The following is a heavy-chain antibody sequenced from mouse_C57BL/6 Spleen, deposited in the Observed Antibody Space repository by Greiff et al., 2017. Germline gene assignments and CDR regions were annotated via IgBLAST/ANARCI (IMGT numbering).Heavy chain of an antibody. V-gene: IGHV5-4*01. J-gene: IGHJ4*01. CDR2: ISDGGSYT. CDR1: GFTFSSYA. Sequence: EVMLVESGGGLVKPGGSLKLSCAASGFTFSSYAMSWVRQTPEKRLEWVATISDGGSYTYYPDNVKGRFTISRDNAKNNLYLQMSHLKSEDTAMYYCARDRGTTVVATRAMDYWGQGTSVTVSS. D-gene: IGHD1-1*01. CDR3: ARDRGTTVVATRAMDY.